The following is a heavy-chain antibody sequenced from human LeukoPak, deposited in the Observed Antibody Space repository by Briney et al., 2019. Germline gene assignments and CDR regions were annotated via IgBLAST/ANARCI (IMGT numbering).Heavy chain of an antibody. J-gene: IGHJ5*02. CDR2: INHSGSN. CDR3: ARTNWFDP. V-gene: IGHV4-34*01. CDR1: GGSFSGYY. Sequence: KASETLSLTCAVYGGSFSGYYWSWIRQPPGKGLEWIGEINHSGSNKYNPSLKSRVTISVDTSKNQFSLKLSSVTAADTAVYYCARTNWFDPWGQGTLVTVSS.